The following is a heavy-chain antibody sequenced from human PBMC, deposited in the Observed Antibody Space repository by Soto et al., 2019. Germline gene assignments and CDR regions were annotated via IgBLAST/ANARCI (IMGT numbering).Heavy chain of an antibody. Sequence: SGPTLVNPTQTLTLTCTFSGFSLGTSGVGVGWIRQPPEKALEWLALIYWNDDKRYSPSLKSRLTITKDTSKNQVVLTMTNMDPVDTATYYCAHKEEFYDFWSGYYSNNWFDPWGQGTLVTVSS. D-gene: IGHD3-3*01. CDR3: AHKEEFYDFWSGYYSNNWFDP. CDR1: GFSLGTSGVG. V-gene: IGHV2-5*01. CDR2: IYWNDDK. J-gene: IGHJ5*02.